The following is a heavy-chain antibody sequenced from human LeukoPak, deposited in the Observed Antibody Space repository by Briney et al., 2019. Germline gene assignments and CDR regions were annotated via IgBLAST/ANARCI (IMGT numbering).Heavy chain of an antibody. CDR1: GGYISSYY. V-gene: IGHV4-59*01. CDR2: IYYSGST. J-gene: IGHJ3*02. Sequence: SETLSLTCTVSGGYISSYYWSWIRQPPGKGLEWIGYIYYSGSTNYNPSLKSRVTISVDTSKNQFSLKLSSVTAADTAVYYCARIDSSFAFDIWGQGTMVSVSS. CDR3: ARIDSSFAFDI. D-gene: IGHD6-6*01.